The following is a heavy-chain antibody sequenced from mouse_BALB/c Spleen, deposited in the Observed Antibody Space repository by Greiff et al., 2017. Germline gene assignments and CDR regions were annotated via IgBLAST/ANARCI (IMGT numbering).Heavy chain of an antibody. CDR1: GFTFSDYY. Sequence: EVQGVESGGGLVKPGGSLKLSCAASGFTFSDYYMYWVRQTPEKRLEWVATISDGGSYTYYPDSVKGRFTIARDNAKNNLYLQMSSLKSEDTAMYYCARGGEGAMDYGGQGTSVTVSA. CDR2: ISDGGSYT. J-gene: IGHJ4*01. V-gene: IGHV5-4*02. CDR3: ARGGEGAMDY.